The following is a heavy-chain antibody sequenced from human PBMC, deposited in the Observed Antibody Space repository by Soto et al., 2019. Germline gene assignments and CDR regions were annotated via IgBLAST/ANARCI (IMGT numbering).Heavy chain of an antibody. Sequence: GTSVKLCSEAPGEGLAYRYRHWVRHDPEQALEWMGWITPFNGNTNYAQKFQDRVTITRDRSMSTAYMELSSLRSEDTAMYYCASSSGRLASHYGMDVWGQGTTVTVSS. J-gene: IGHJ6*02. CDR2: ITPFNGNT. CDR3: ASSSGRLASHYGMDV. D-gene: IGHD6-19*01. CDR1: GEGLAYRY. V-gene: IGHV1-45*02.